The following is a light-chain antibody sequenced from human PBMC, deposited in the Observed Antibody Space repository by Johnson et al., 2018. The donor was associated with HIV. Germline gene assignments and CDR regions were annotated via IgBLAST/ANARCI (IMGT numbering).Light chain of an antibody. CDR2: ENN. Sequence: QSVLTQPPSVSAAPGQKVTISCSGSSSNIGNNYVSWYQQLPGTAPKVLIYENNKRPSGIPDRFSGSKSGTSATLGITGLQTGDEADYYCGTWDNGLITYVFGTGTKVTVL. V-gene: IGLV1-51*02. CDR1: SSNIGNNY. J-gene: IGLJ1*01. CDR3: GTWDNGLITYV.